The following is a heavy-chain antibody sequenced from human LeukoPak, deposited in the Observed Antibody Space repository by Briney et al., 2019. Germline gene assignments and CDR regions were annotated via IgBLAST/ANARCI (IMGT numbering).Heavy chain of an antibody. CDR2: INHSGST. D-gene: IGHD4-17*01. Sequence: PSETLSLTCAVYVGSFSGYYWSSIRQPPGKGLEWVGEINHSGSTNYNPSLKSRVTISVDTSKNQFSLKLSSVTAAGTAVYYCAREEVTTVTSDAFGIWGQGTMVTVSS. CDR3: AREEVTTVTSDAFGI. CDR1: VGSFSGYY. V-gene: IGHV4-34*01. J-gene: IGHJ3*02.